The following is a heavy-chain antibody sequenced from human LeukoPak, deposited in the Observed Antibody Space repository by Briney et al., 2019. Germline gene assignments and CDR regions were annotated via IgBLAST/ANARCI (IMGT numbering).Heavy chain of an antibody. V-gene: IGHV1-2*02. J-gene: IGHJ3*02. D-gene: IGHD2-15*01. CDR2: INPNSGGT. CDR3: ARVCFGGGSTEFFDI. CDR1: GYPFTGYY. Sequence: ASVKVSCKASGYPFTGYYLHWVREAPGQGLEWMGWINPNSGGTNYVQNFQGRVTMTRDTSISTAYMELSRLRSDDTAGYFRARVCFGGGSTEFFDIWGQGTMVTVSS.